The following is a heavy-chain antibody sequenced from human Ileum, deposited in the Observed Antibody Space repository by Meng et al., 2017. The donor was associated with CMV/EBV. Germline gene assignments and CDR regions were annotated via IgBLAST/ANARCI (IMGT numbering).Heavy chain of an antibody. CDR2: IHSRGSRV. CDR3: ARPFYGGNGFDAIHV. Sequence: GESLKISCAASGFTFSDYYMTWVRRAPGSGLEWVSSIHSRGSRVYYADSVKGRFTISRDNAKNSLSLQMDNVRPEDSAVYYCARPFYGGNGFDAIHVWGPGTRVTVSS. CDR1: GFTFSDYY. D-gene: IGHD4-23*01. J-gene: IGHJ3*01. V-gene: IGHV3-11*01.